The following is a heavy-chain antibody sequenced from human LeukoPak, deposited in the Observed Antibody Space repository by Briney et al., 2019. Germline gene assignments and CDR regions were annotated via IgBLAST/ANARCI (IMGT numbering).Heavy chain of an antibody. CDR3: ARGYREYSSGWYYFDY. Sequence: SETLSLTCTVSGGSISSYYWSWIQQPQGKGLEWIGYIYYSGSTNYNPSLKSRVTISVDTSKNQFSLRLSSVTAADTAVYYCARGYREYSSGWYYFDYWGQGTLVTVSS. CDR1: GGSISSYY. J-gene: IGHJ4*02. D-gene: IGHD6-19*01. CDR2: IYYSGST. V-gene: IGHV4-59*01.